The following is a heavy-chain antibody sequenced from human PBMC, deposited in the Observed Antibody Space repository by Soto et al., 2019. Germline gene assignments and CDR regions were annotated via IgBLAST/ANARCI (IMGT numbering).Heavy chain of an antibody. D-gene: IGHD3-3*01. Sequence: LSLTCAASGFTFSSYAMSWVRQAPGKGLEWVSAISGSGGSTYYADSVKGRFTISRDNSKNTLYLQMNSLRAEDTAVYYCAKDKKYYDFWSGYYRYDAFDIWGQGTMVTVSS. CDR3: AKDKKYYDFWSGYYRYDAFDI. CDR1: GFTFSSYA. V-gene: IGHV3-23*01. J-gene: IGHJ3*02. CDR2: ISGSGGST.